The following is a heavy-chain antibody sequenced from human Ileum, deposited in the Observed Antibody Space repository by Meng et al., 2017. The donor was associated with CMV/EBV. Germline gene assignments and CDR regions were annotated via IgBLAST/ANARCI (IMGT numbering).Heavy chain of an antibody. V-gene: IGHV4-39*07. CDR3: ARWSPESSSWSGFDF. J-gene: IGHJ4*02. D-gene: IGHD6-13*01. CDR2: LYYSGTT. CDR1: GGSISIGRHY. Sequence: LQPKESGPGLVTPSETLSLICTFLGGSISIGRHYWGWIRQPPGKGLEWIGILYYSGTTYYNPSLKSRVTMSVGTSENQFSLKMNSVTAADTAVYYCARWSPESSSWSGFDFWGQGTLVTVSS.